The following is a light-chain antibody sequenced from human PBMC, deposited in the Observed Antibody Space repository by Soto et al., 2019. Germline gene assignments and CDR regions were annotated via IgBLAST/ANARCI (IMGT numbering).Light chain of an antibody. CDR3: QVWDSSSDHVV. CDR1: NIGSKS. J-gene: IGLJ2*01. V-gene: IGLV3-21*04. Sequence: SYELTQPPSESAAPGKTARITCGGTNIGSKSVHWYQQKPGQAPVVVIYYDSDRPSGIPERFSGSNSGNTATLTISRVEAGDEADYYCQVWDSSSDHVVFGGGTKVTVL. CDR2: YDS.